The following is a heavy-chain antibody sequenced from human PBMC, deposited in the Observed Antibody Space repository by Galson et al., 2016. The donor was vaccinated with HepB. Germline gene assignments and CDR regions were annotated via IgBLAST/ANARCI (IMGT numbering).Heavy chain of an antibody. CDR3: ARGGIVGTTHALEM. Sequence: SVKVSCKASEYTFTGYYIHWVRQAPGQGLEWMGWMNPNSGATFYAQKFQGWVTMTKDTSISTAFMELRRLKSDDTAVYYCARGGIVGTTHALEMWGQGTMVTVSS. CDR1: EYTFTGYY. V-gene: IGHV1-2*04. J-gene: IGHJ3*02. CDR2: MNPNSGAT. D-gene: IGHD1-26*01.